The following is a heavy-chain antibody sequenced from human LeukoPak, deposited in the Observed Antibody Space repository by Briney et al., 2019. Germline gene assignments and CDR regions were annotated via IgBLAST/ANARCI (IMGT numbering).Heavy chain of an antibody. CDR2: IYGSGNT. Sequence: PSETLSLTCTVSGGSISGWYWSWIRQPPGKGLEWIGYIYGSGNTNYNPSLKSRVTISVDRSKNQFSLKLSSVTAADTAVYYCARVPRITGTLYYFDYWGQGTLVTVSS. CDR1: GGSISGWY. D-gene: IGHD1-20*01. J-gene: IGHJ4*02. CDR3: ARVPRITGTLYYFDY. V-gene: IGHV4-59*12.